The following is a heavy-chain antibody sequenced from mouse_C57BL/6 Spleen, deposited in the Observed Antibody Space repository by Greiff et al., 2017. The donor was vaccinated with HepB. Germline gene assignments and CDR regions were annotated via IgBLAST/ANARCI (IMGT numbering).Heavy chain of an antibody. J-gene: IGHJ4*01. CDR2: IYPGSGST. D-gene: IGHD2-3*01. CDR3: ARSGGYSMDY. Sequence: QVQLQQSGAELVKPGASVKLSCKASGYTFTSYWITWVKQRPGQGLEWIGDIYPGSGSTNYNEKFKSKATLTVDTSSSTAYMQLSSLTSEDSAVYYCARSGGYSMDYWGQGTSVTVSS. CDR1: GYTFTSYW. V-gene: IGHV1-55*01.